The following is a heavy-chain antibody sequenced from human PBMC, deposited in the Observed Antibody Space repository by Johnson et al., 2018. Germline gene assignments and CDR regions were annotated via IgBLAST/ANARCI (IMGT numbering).Heavy chain of an antibody. J-gene: IGHJ6*04. D-gene: IGHD1-14*01. CDR2: IAQDGFEK. CDR3: VRVGMVDV. V-gene: IGHV3-7*01. Sequence: EVQLLESGGGLVQPGGSLRLSCVASGFSFNNYWMSWVRQAPGKGLEWVANIAQDGFEKYYVDYVKGRFTISRDNAKNSLYLQMGSLRAEDMAVYYCVRVGMVDVWGKGTTVTVSS. CDR1: GFSFNNYW.